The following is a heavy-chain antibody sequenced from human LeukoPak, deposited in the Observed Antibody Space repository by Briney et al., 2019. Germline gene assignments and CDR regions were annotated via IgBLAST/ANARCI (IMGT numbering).Heavy chain of an antibody. CDR2: IYSGGST. Sequence: GGSLRLSCAASGFTVSSNYMSWVRQAPGKGLEWVSVIYSGGSTYYADSVKGRFTISRDNSKNTLYLQMNSLRAEDTAVYYCAREWVGSSWYGPDAFDIWGQGTMVTVSS. V-gene: IGHV3-66*01. D-gene: IGHD6-13*01. J-gene: IGHJ3*02. CDR1: GFTVSSNY. CDR3: AREWVGSSWYGPDAFDI.